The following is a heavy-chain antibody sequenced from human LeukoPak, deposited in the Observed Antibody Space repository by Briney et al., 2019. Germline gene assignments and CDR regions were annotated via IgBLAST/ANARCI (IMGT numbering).Heavy chain of an antibody. J-gene: IGHJ3*02. Sequence: GGSLRLSCAASGFTFSSYEMNWVRQAPGKGLEWVSYISSSDSTIYYADSVKGRFTISRDNAKNSLYLQMNSLRAEDTAVYYCAREATGISHAFDIWGQGTMVTVSS. CDR2: ISSSDSTI. CDR3: AREATGISHAFDI. D-gene: IGHD3-3*02. CDR1: GFTFSSYE. V-gene: IGHV3-48*03.